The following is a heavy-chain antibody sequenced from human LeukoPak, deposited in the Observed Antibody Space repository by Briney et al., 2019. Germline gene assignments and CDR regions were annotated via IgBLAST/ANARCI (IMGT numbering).Heavy chain of an antibody. Sequence: GGSLRLSCAASGFTFSNAWMSWVRQAPGKGLEWVSVIYSGGSTYYADSVKGRFTISRDNSKNTLYLQMNSLRAEDTAVYYCARESVGAMDVWGKGTTVTVSS. CDR1: GFTFSNAW. CDR2: IYSGGST. D-gene: IGHD2-15*01. J-gene: IGHJ6*03. CDR3: ARESVGAMDV. V-gene: IGHV3-53*01.